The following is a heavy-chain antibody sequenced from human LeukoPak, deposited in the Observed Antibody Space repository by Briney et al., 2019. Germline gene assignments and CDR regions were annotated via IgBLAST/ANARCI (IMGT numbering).Heavy chain of an antibody. CDR1: GGSISSGGYY. V-gene: IGHV4-31*03. CDR3: ARHKYQLLWVDYYYYYMDV. CDR2: IYYSGST. D-gene: IGHD2-2*01. J-gene: IGHJ6*03. Sequence: PSQTLSLTCTVSGGSISSGGYYWSWIRQHPGKGLEWIGYIYYSGSTYYNPSLKSRVTISVDTSKNQFSLKLSSVTAADTAVYYCARHKYQLLWVDYYYYYMDVWGKGTTVTVSS.